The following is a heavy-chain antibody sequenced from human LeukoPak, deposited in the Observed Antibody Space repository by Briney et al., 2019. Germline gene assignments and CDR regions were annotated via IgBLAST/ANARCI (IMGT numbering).Heavy chain of an antibody. CDR2: IYSSGST. V-gene: IGHV4-59*12. CDR1: GGSISSDY. D-gene: IGHD3-16*02. J-gene: IGHJ4*02. Sequence: KPSETLSLTCTVSGGSISSDYWSWIRQPPGKGLEWIAYIYSSGSTNYNPSLKSRVTISVDTSKNQFSLKLSSVTAADTAVYYCARAEIKLYNQRRYYFDYWGQGTLVTVSS. CDR3: ARAEIKLYNQRRYYFDY.